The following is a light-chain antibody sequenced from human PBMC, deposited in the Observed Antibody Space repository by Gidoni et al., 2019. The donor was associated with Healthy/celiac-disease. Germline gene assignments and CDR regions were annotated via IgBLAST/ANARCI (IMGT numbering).Light chain of an antibody. CDR1: QSVSSY. Sequence: EIVLTQSPATLSLSPGERATLSCRASQSVSSYLAWYQQKLGQAPRLLIYDASNRATGIPARFSGSGSGTDFTLTISSLEPEDFAVYYCQQRSNWPKSFXQXTKLEIK. CDR2: DAS. J-gene: IGKJ2*03. CDR3: QQRSNWPKS. V-gene: IGKV3-11*01.